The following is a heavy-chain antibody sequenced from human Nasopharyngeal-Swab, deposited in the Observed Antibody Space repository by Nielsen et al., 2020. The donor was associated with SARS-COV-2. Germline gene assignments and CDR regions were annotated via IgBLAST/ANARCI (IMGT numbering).Heavy chain of an antibody. CDR3: ARLSGSFYMDV. Sequence: VRQMPGKGLEWVSYISSSSSYIYYADSVKGRFTISRDNAKNSLYLQMNSLRAEDTAVYYCARLSGSFYMDVWGKGTTVTVSS. D-gene: IGHD3-10*01. V-gene: IGHV3-21*05. CDR2: ISSSSSYI. J-gene: IGHJ6*03.